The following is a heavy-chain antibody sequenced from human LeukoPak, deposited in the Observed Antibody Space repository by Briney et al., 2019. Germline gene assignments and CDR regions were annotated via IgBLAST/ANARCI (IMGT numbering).Heavy chain of an antibody. CDR2: IYTSGST. CDR3: ARASHSSSWRYYYYMDV. V-gene: IGHV4-4*07. J-gene: IGHJ6*03. Sequence: PSETLSLTCTVSGGSISSYYWSWIRQPAGKGLEWIGRIYTSGSTNYNPSLKSRVTMSVDTSKNQFSLKLSSVTAADTAVYYCARASHSSSWRYYYYMDVWGKGTTVTISS. CDR1: GGSISSYY. D-gene: IGHD6-13*01.